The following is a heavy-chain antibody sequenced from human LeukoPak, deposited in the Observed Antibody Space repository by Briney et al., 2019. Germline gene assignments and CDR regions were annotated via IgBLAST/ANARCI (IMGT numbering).Heavy chain of an antibody. CDR1: GLIVRSNE. D-gene: IGHD6-19*01. CDR2: ISGSGGST. J-gene: IGHJ4*02. V-gene: IGHV3-23*04. CDR3: ARWLVGVTDF. Sequence: VQLGESPGVLVQPGGSLRLSCAGSGLIVRSNEMSWVRQAPAQGLGWVSAISGSGGSTYYADSAEGRFTISRDNSKNILYLQMDSLRAEDTSVYYCARWLVGVTDFWGQGTLVTVSS.